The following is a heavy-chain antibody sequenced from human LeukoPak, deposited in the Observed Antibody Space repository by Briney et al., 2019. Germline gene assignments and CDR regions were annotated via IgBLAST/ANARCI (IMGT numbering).Heavy chain of an antibody. Sequence: PSETLSLTCAVYGGSFSGYYWSWIRQPPGKGLEWIGEINHSGSTNYNPSLKSRVTISVDTSKNQFSLKLSSVTAADTAVYYCARAVYYYGSANFNFDYWGQGTLVTVSS. CDR2: INHSGST. J-gene: IGHJ4*02. V-gene: IGHV4-34*01. CDR3: ARAVYYYGSANFNFDY. CDR1: GGSFSGYY. D-gene: IGHD3-10*01.